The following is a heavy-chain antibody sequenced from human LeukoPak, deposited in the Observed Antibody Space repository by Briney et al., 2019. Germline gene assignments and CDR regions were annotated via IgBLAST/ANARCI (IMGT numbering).Heavy chain of an antibody. CDR3: ARGPYGSSGTPDAFDI. J-gene: IGHJ3*02. V-gene: IGHV3-23*01. Sequence: GGSLRLSCLASGFTFSSYAMSWVRQAPGKGLEWVSGTGVSGDNTYYADSVKGRFTIARDDSKNTLYLQMNNLRAEDTAVYYCARGPYGSSGTPDAFDIWGQGTMVTVSS. D-gene: IGHD3-10*01. CDR2: TGVSGDNT. CDR1: GFTFSSYA.